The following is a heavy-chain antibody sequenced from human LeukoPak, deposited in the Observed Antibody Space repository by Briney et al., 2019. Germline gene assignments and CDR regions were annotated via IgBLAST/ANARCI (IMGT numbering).Heavy chain of an antibody. CDR3: AKDEVVATKNFDY. CDR1: GFSFSRYW. D-gene: IGHD5-12*01. Sequence: GGSLRLSCAASGFSFSRYWMSWVRQAPGKGLEWVANIKQDGSEKNYVESVKGRFTISRDNSKNTLYLQMNSLRAEDTAVYYCAKDEVVATKNFDYWGQGTLVTVSS. CDR2: IKQDGSEK. J-gene: IGHJ4*02. V-gene: IGHV3-7*03.